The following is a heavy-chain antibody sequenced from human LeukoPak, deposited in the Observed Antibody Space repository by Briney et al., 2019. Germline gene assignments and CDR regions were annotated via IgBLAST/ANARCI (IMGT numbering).Heavy chain of an antibody. J-gene: IGHJ3*02. CDR3: AKFDIVTDAFDI. Sequence: PGGSLRLSCAASGFTFDDYATHWVRQAPGKGLEWVSGISWNSGSIGYADSVKGRFTISRDNAKNSLYLQMNSLRAEDMALYYCAKFDIVTDAFDIRGQGTMVTVSS. D-gene: IGHD5-12*01. CDR2: ISWNSGSI. CDR1: GFTFDDYA. V-gene: IGHV3-9*03.